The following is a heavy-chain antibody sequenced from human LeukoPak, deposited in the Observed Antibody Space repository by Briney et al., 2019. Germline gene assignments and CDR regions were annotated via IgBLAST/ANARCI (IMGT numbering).Heavy chain of an antibody. V-gene: IGHV3-23*01. CDR2: ISGSGGST. J-gene: IGHJ6*02. Sequence: PSETLSLTCTVSGGSISSSSYYWGWIRQPPGKGLEWVSAISGSGGSTYYADSVKGRFTISRDNSKNTLYLQMNSLRAEDTAVYYCAKGIIVVVPAAPLYGMDVWGQGTTVTVSS. D-gene: IGHD2-2*01. CDR1: GGSISSSSYY. CDR3: AKGIIVVVPAAPLYGMDV.